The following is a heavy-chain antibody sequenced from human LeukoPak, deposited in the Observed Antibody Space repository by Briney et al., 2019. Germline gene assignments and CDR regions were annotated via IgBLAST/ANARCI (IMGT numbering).Heavy chain of an antibody. J-gene: IGHJ4*02. V-gene: IGHV3-21*01. D-gene: IGHD3-16*02. Sequence: GGSLRLSCAASGFTFISYSMNWVRQAPGKGLEWVSSISSSSSYIYYADSVKGRFTISRDNAENSLYLQMNSLRAEDTAVYYCARSYGGMITLGGVIVSLWGQGTLVTVSS. CDR3: ARSYGGMITLGGVIVSL. CDR1: GFTFISYS. CDR2: ISSSSSYI.